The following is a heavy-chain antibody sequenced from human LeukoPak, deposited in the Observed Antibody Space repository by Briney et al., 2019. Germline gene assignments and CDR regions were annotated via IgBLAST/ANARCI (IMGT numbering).Heavy chain of an antibody. D-gene: IGHD2-15*01. CDR2: FDPEDGET. V-gene: IGHV1-24*01. Sequence: ASVKVSCKVSGYTLTELSMHWVRQAPGKGREWMGGFDPEDGETIYAQKFQGRVTMTEDTSTDTAYMELSSLRSEDTAVYYCATAPWDCSGGSRDRYYFDYWGQGTLVTVSS. J-gene: IGHJ4*02. CDR1: GYTLTELS. CDR3: ATAPWDCSGGSRDRYYFDY.